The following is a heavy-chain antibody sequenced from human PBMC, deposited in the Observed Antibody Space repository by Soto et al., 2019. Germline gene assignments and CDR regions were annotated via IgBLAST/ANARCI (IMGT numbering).Heavy chain of an antibody. Sequence: ASETLSPTCAVYGGSFTGFYWGWVRQPPGEGVGWDGGNHPSGSPNYHPSPKRRGTISENKPKNQVSLNLSSVTAADTAGYDCARGLRKVDAKWYYYYGMDVWGQGTTVTVSS. CDR2: NHPSGSP. CDR3: ARGLRKVDAKWYYYYGMDV. CDR1: GGSFTGFY. V-gene: IGHV4-34*01. D-gene: IGHD2-15*01. J-gene: IGHJ6*02.